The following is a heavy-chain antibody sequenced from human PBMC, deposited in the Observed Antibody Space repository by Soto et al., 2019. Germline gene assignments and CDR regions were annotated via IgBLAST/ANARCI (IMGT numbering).Heavy chain of an antibody. Sequence: GWSLRLSCEFSVLTFISYAMSWVRQAPGQGLEWVSSISGGGVSTYYADSVKGRFTISRDNSKNTLYLQMNSLRAGDTAMYYCAKDNWNENYYNYYGMDVWGQGTTVTVSS. CDR3: AKDNWNENYYNYYGMDV. J-gene: IGHJ6*02. V-gene: IGHV3-23*01. CDR2: ISGGGVST. D-gene: IGHD1-20*01. CDR1: VLTFISYA.